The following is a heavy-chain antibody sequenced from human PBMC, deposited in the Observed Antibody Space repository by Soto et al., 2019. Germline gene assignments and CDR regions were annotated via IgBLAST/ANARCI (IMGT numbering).Heavy chain of an antibody. CDR3: ARDFSGSYYYDSSGPTFDP. Sequence: QVQLVQSGAEVKKPGASVKVSCKASGYTFTSYRISWVRRAPGQGLEWMGWISAYNGNTNYAQKLQGRVTMTTDTSTSTAYMELRSLRSDDTAVYYCARDFSGSYYYDSSGPTFDPWGQGTLVTVSS. J-gene: IGHJ5*02. CDR1: GYTFTSYR. D-gene: IGHD3-22*01. CDR2: ISAYNGNT. V-gene: IGHV1-18*01.